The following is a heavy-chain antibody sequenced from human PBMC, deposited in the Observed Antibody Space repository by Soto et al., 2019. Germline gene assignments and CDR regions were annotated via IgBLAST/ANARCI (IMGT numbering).Heavy chain of an antibody. CDR1: GYRFSSYW. CDR2: IYPGDSDT. V-gene: IGHV5-51*01. D-gene: IGHD2-8*01. CDR3: ARQGSNGAYYYYGMDV. J-gene: IGHJ6*02. Sequence: ESLKISCKGSGYRFSSYWIAWVRQMPGKGLEWMGIIYPGDSDTRYSPSFQGQVTFSVDKSNNTAYLQWSSLKASDTAMYYCARQGSNGAYYYYGMDVWGQGIAVTVSS.